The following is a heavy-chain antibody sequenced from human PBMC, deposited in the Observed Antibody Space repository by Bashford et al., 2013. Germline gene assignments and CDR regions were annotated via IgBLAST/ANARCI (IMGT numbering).Heavy chain of an antibody. J-gene: IGHJ5*02. CDR2: VAHNGGDK. V-gene: IGHV3-30*18. CDR3: AKDLDASGST. D-gene: IGHD3-10*01. Sequence: VRQAPGKGLEWVALVAHNGGDKYYADSVTGRFSISRDNSKNTLYLQIYSLTVEDTAMYYCAKDLDASGSTWGPGTLVTVSS.